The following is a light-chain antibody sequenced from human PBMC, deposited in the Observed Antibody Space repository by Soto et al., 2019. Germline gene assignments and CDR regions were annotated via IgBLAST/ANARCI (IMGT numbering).Light chain of an antibody. CDR3: QSYDNSLSVVV. Sequence: QSALTQPPSVSGAPGQRVTFSCTGSSSNIGADYDVHWYQQLPGTAPKLLIYGNTNRPSGVPDRFSGSKSDTSASLAITGLQAEDEADYYCQSYDNSLSVVVFGGGTKVTVL. CDR1: SSNIGADYD. V-gene: IGLV1-40*01. CDR2: GNT. J-gene: IGLJ2*01.